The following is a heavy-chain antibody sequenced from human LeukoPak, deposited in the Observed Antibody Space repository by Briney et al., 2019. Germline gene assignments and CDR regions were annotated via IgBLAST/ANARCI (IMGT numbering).Heavy chain of an antibody. CDR3: ARIGQGHFAYYYDSSGPTSYFDY. J-gene: IGHJ4*02. CDR1: GGSISSYY. V-gene: IGHV4-34*01. D-gene: IGHD3-22*01. Sequence: SETLSLTCTVSGGSISSYYWSWIRQPPGKGLEWIGEINHSGSTNYNPSLKSRVTISVDTSKNQFSLKLSSVTAADTAVYYCARIGQGHFAYYYDSSGPTSYFDYWGQGTLVTVSS. CDR2: INHSGST.